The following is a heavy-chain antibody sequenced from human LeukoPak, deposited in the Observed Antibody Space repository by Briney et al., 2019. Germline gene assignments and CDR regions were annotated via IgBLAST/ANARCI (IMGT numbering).Heavy chain of an antibody. CDR2: IKSKTDGGTT. Sequence: SGGSLRLSCAASGFTFSNAWMSWVRQAPGKGLEWVGRIKSKTDGGTTDYAAPVKGRFTISRDDSKNTLYLQMNSLKTEDTAVYYCRSSSGSTKDYYYYGIDAWGQGTTVTVSS. CDR3: RSSSGSTKDYYYYGIDA. V-gene: IGHV3-15*01. J-gene: IGHJ6*02. CDR1: GFTFSNAW. D-gene: IGHD6-19*01.